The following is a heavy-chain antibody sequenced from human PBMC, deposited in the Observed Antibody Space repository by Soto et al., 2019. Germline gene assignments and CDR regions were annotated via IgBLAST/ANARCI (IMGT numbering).Heavy chain of an antibody. CDR3: AKDYSLDY. CDR2: ISYDGSNK. J-gene: IGHJ4*02. Sequence: PGGSLRLSCAASGFTFSSYAMHWVRQAPGKGLEWVAVISYDGSNKYYADSVKGRFTISRDNSKNTLYLQMNSLRAEDTAVYYCAKDYSLDYWGQGTLVTVSS. CDR1: GFTFSSYA. D-gene: IGHD6-13*01. V-gene: IGHV3-30-3*01.